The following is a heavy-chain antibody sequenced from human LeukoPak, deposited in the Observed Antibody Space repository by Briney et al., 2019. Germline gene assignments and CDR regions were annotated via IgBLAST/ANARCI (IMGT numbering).Heavy chain of an antibody. CDR3: ARRGDGGRSFDY. CDR1: GFTVSSKY. V-gene: IGHV3-53*01. Sequence: GGSPRLSCAASGFTVSSKYMSWVRQAPGKGLEWVSVIYSGDSTYYADSVKGRFTVSRDNSKNTLYLQMNSLRAEDTAVYYCARRGDGGRSFDYWGQGSLVTVSS. D-gene: IGHD4-23*01. CDR2: IYSGDST. J-gene: IGHJ4*02.